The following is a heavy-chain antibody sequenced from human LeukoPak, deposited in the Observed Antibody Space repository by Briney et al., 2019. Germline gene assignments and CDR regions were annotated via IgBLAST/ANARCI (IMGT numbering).Heavy chain of an antibody. Sequence: SETLSLTCAVYGGSFSGYYWSWIRQPPGKGLEWIGEIDHSGSTNYNPSLKSRATISVDTSKNQFSLKLSSVTAADTAVYYCARSITIFGVVIQRHYYYYMDVWGKGTTVTVSS. CDR1: GGSFSGYY. V-gene: IGHV4-34*01. CDR2: IDHSGST. J-gene: IGHJ6*03. CDR3: ARSITIFGVVIQRHYYYYMDV. D-gene: IGHD3-3*01.